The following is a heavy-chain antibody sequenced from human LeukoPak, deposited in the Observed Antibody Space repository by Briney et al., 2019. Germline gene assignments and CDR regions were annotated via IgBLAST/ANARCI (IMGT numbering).Heavy chain of an antibody. CDR2: INHSRST. D-gene: IGHD3/OR15-3a*01. CDR3: ARDGTGPFDY. J-gene: IGHJ4*02. Sequence: SETLSLTCAVYGGSFSGHYWSWIRQPPGKGLEWIGEINHSRSTNYTPSLKTRVTISVDTSKNQFSLKPSSVTAADTAVYYCARDGTGPFDYWGQGTLVTVSS. V-gene: IGHV4-34*01. CDR1: GGSFSGHY.